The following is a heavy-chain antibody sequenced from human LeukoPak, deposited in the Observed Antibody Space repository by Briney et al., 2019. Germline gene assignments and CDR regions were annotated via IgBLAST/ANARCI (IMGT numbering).Heavy chain of an antibody. CDR2: INPSGGST. CDR3: ARALYYYDSSGYYYPNWFDP. D-gene: IGHD3-22*01. Sequence: ASVKVSCKASGYTFTSYYMHWVRQAPGQGLEWMGIINPSGGSTSYAQKFQGRVTTTRDTSTSTVYMELSSLRSEDTAVYYCARALYYYDSSGYYYPNWFDPWGQGTLVTVSS. CDR1: GYTFTSYY. V-gene: IGHV1-46*01. J-gene: IGHJ5*02.